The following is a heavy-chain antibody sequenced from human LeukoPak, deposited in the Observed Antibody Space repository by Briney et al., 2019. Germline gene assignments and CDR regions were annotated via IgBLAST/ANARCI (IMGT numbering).Heavy chain of an antibody. CDR2: ISAYNGNT. CDR1: GYTFTSYG. Sequence: ASVKVSCKASGYTFTSYGISWVRQAPGQGLEWVGWISAYNGNTNYAQKLQGRVTMTTDTSTSTAYMELRSLRSDDTAVYYCARDREYQLLSDLDYWGQGTLVTVSS. J-gene: IGHJ4*02. D-gene: IGHD2-2*01. V-gene: IGHV1-18*01. CDR3: ARDREYQLLSDLDY.